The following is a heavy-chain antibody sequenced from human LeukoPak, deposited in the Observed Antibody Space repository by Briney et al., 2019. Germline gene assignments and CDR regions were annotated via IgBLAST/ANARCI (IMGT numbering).Heavy chain of an antibody. J-gene: IGHJ4*02. D-gene: IGHD2-2*01. CDR2: ISAYNGNT. CDR1: GGTFSSYA. V-gene: IGHV1-18*01. Sequence: VASVKVSCKASGGTFSSYAISWVRRTPGQGLEWMGWISAYNGNTNYAQKLQGRVTMTTDTSTSTAYMELRSLRSDDTAVYYCARGYCSSTSCYPFDYWGQGTLVTVSS. CDR3: ARGYCSSTSCYPFDY.